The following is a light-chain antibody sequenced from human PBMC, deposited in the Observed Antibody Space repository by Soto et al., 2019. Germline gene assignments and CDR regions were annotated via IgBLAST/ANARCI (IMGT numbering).Light chain of an antibody. CDR3: SLYTSSSTSYV. CDR2: EVS. J-gene: IGLJ1*01. Sequence: QSVLTQPPSVSGSPGQSVTISCTGTSTDFVGYNRVSWYQQPPGTAPKLMIYEVSKRPSGVPDRFSGSKSGNTASLTISGLQAADEADYYCSLYTSSSTSYVFGTGTKVTVL. V-gene: IGLV2-18*01. CDR1: STDFVGYNR.